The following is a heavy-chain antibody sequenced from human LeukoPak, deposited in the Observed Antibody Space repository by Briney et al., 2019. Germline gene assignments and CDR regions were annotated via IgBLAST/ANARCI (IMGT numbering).Heavy chain of an antibody. D-gene: IGHD3-22*01. CDR2: ISGSGGST. Sequence: GGSLRLSCAASGFTFSSYAMSWVRQAPGKGLEWVSAISGSGGSTYYADSVKGRFTISRDNSKNTLYLQMNSLRAEDTAVYYCANYPGMIVVQADYWGQGTLVTVSS. V-gene: IGHV3-23*01. CDR1: GFTFSSYA. J-gene: IGHJ4*02. CDR3: ANYPGMIVVQADY.